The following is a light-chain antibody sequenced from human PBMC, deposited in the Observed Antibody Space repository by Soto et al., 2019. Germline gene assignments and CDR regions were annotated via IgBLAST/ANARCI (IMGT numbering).Light chain of an antibody. V-gene: IGKV3-15*01. J-gene: IGKJ1*01. Sequence: EIVMTQSPATLSVSPGERATLSCRASQSVSSNVAWYQQKPGQAPRLLIYGASTRATGIPASFSGSWSGTEFTLTISSLQSEDIAVYYCQQYENWTRTFGQGTKVEIK. CDR2: GAS. CDR3: QQYENWTRT. CDR1: QSVSSN.